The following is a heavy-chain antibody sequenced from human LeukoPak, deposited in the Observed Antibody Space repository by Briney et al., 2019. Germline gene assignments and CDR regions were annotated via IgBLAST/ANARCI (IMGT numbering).Heavy chain of an antibody. CDR3: ARFPNYDFWSGYYPVXY. CDR1: GYTFTSYD. D-gene: IGHD3-3*01. V-gene: IGHV1-8*01. CDR2: MNPNSGNT. J-gene: IGHJ4*02. Sequence: ASVKVSCKASGYTFTSYDINWVRQATGQGLEWMGWMNPNSGNTGYAQKFQGRVTMTRNTSISTAYMELSSLRSEDTAVYYCARFPNYDFWSGYYPVXYWGQGTLVTVS.